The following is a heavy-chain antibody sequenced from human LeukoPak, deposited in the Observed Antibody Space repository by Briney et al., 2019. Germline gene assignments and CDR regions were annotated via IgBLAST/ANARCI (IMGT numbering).Heavy chain of an antibody. D-gene: IGHD3-16*01. J-gene: IGHJ4*02. CDR1: GYKFTDDY. CDR2: INPDSGFT. CDR3: APTAEAYTSWWKV. Sequence: ASVKVSCKASGYKFTDDYMHWVRQAPGQGLEFMGWINPDSGFTNYAQKFKGRVTMTRDTSISTAYLEVRSLTSDATAVYYCAPTAEAYTSWWKVWGQGTLVTVSS. V-gene: IGHV1-2*02.